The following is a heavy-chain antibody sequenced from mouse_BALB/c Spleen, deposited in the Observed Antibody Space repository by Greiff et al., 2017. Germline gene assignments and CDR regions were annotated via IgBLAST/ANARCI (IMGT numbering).Heavy chain of an antibody. CDR1: GFTFSNYW. Sequence: EVKVEESGGGLVQPGGSMKLSCVASGFTFSNYWMNWVRQSPEKGLEWVAEIRLKSNNYATHYAESVKGRFTISRDDSKSSVYLQMNNLRAEDTGIYYCTRDYYAYWGQGTLVTVSA. CDR2: IRLKSNNYAT. D-gene: IGHD1-1*01. J-gene: IGHJ3*01. CDR3: TRDYYAY. V-gene: IGHV6-6*02.